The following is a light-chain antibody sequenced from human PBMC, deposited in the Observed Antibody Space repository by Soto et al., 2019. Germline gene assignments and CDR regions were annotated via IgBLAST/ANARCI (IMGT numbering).Light chain of an antibody. CDR3: QQRSTWPLT. V-gene: IGKV3-11*01. CDR1: QRVSSH. J-gene: IGKJ4*01. CDR2: DAS. Sequence: EIVLTQSPATMSLSPGERATLSCRASQRVSSHLAWYQQKPGQAPRLLIYDASNRATGIPARFSGSGSGTDFTLSISSLEPEDSAVYYCQQRSTWPLTFGGGTEVEIK.